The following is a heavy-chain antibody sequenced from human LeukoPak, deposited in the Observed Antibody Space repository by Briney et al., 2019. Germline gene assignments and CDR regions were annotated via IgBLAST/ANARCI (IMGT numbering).Heavy chain of an antibody. D-gene: IGHD3-10*01. Sequence: SETLSLTCAVSGGPFSGYFWSWIRLSSGKGLEWIGEIHNSGTTNYNPSLNSRVTISEDTSKNQFYLNLSSVTAADTAVYYCARRYYNLGSFPFDFWGQGTLVTVSS. V-gene: IGHV4-34*01. J-gene: IGHJ4*02. CDR3: ARRYYNLGSFPFDF. CDR1: GGPFSGYF. CDR2: IHNSGTT.